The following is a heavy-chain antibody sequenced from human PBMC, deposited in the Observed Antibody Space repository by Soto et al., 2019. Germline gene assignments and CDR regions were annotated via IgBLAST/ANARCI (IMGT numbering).Heavy chain of an antibody. CDR3: ARGLGIAVAGGLGCWFDP. CDR2: INPNSGGT. D-gene: IGHD6-19*01. Sequence: ASVKVACKASGYTFTGYYMHWVRQAPGQGLEWMGWINPNSGGTNYAQKFQGWVTMTRDTSISTAYMELSRLRSDDTAVYYCARGLGIAVAGGLGCWFDPWGQGTLVTVSS. V-gene: IGHV1-2*04. CDR1: GYTFTGYY. J-gene: IGHJ5*02.